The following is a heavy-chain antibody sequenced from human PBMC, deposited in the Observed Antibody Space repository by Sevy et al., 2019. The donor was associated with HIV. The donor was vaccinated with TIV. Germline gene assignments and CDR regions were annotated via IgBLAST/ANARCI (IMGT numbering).Heavy chain of an antibody. D-gene: IGHD6-19*01. CDR3: VSLFLSYRSGWSYFDY. V-gene: IGHV3-66*02. J-gene: IGHJ4*02. CDR1: GFTVNDKY. CDR2: IFSSGST. Sequence: GGTLRLSCAISGFTVNDKYIIWVRQAPGKGLEWVSVIFSSGSTYYADSAKGRFTISRDNSKNTVDLQMNSVRAEDTAVYYCVSLFLSYRSGWSYFDYWGQGTLVTVSS.